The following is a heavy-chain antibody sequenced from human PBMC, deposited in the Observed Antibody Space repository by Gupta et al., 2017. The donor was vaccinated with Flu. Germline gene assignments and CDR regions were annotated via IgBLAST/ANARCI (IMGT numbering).Heavy chain of an antibody. J-gene: IGHJ5*02. Sequence: QPPGKGLEWIGSFYYDGSTFHNPSLKSRVTMSVDTSKNQFSLKLNSVTAADTAVYYCARQAAGDAPGKYYFDPWGQGTLVTVSS. CDR3: ARQAAGDAPGKYYFDP. V-gene: IGHV4-39*01. D-gene: IGHD1-26*01. CDR2: FYYDGST.